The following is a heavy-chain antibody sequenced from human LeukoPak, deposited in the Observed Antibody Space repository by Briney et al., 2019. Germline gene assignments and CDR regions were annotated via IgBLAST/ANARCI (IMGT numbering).Heavy chain of an antibody. CDR2: ISGSGGSA. D-gene: IGHD3-16*01. V-gene: IGHV3-23*01. CDR1: GFTFSSYA. J-gene: IGHJ4*02. CDR3: AKDGHGQLISDY. Sequence: GRTLRLSCAASGFTFSSYAMSWVRQAPGKGLEWVSAISGSGGSASYADSVKGRFTISRDNSKHTPYLQMNCLRAEDRAEYYCAKDGHGQLISDYWGQGTLVTVSS.